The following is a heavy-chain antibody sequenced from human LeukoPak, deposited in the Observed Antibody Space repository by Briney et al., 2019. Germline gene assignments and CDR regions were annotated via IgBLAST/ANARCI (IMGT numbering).Heavy chain of an antibody. CDR3: ARASINAYYYYYGMDV. CDR1: GYTFTGYY. CDR2: INPNSGGT. V-gene: IGHV1-2*02. J-gene: IGHJ6*02. Sequence: GASVKVSCKASGYTFTGYYMHWVRQAPGQGLEGMGWINPNSGGTNYAQKFQGRVTMTRDTSISTAYMELSRLRSDDTAVYYCARASINAYYYYYGMDVWGQGTTVTVSS. D-gene: IGHD3-9*01.